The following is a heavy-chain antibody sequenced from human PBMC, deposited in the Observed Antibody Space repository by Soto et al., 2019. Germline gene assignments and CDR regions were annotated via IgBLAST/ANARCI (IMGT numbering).Heavy chain of an antibody. CDR3: ARVVPGAEDWFGP. Sequence: ASVKVSCKTSGYTFSHYGITWVRQAPGQPLEWLGWISLYSDGTNYAQKFQGRVSMTTDTSTTTAYMELRSLRSDDTAVYYCARVVPGAEDWFGPWGQGTLVTVSS. CDR2: ISLYSDGT. V-gene: IGHV1-18*01. J-gene: IGHJ5*02. CDR1: GYTFSHYG. D-gene: IGHD2-2*01.